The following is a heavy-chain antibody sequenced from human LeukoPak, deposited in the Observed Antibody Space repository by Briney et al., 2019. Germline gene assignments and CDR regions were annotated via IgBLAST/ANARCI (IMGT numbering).Heavy chain of an antibody. J-gene: IGHJ4*02. V-gene: IGHV3-23*01. CDR2: ISGSGGST. Sequence: PGGSLRLSCAASGFTFSSYAMSWGRQAPGKGLEWVSAISGSGGSTYYADSVKGRFTISRDNSKNTLSLQMNSLRAEDTAVYYCAKAADSSRYYTPVGYYFDYWGQGTLVTVSS. CDR3: AKAADSSRYYTPVGYYFDY. CDR1: GFTFSSYA. D-gene: IGHD3-22*01.